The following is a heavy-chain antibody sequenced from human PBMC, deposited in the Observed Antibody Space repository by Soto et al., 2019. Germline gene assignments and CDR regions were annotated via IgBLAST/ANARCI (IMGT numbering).Heavy chain of an antibody. CDR1: GLTVSRYG. CDR2: IWYDGSNK. CDR3: ARSHIAAVAGYFDY. J-gene: IGHJ4*02. Sequence: GGSLILSYTASGLTVSRYGMHWFRHARGTVLAWGEVIWYDGSNKYYADSVKGRFTISRDNSKNTLYLQMNSLRAEDTAVYYCARSHIAAVAGYFDYWGQGTLVTVSS. V-gene: IGHV3-33*01. D-gene: IGHD6-13*01.